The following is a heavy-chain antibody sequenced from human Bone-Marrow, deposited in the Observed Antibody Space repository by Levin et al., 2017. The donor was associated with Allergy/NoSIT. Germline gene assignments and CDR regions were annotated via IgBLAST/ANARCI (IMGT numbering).Heavy chain of an antibody. V-gene: IGHV5-51*01. J-gene: IGHJ4*02. Sequence: KVSCQVSRHTFTNYWIGWVRQMPGTGLEWMGIIYPDDSDTKYRPSFQGQVTISADESINTVYLHWNSLKASDTAVYYCARLAGGAYNYFDYWGQGTPVTVSS. CDR2: IYPDDSDT. CDR3: ARLAGGAYNYFDY. CDR1: RHTFTNYW. D-gene: IGHD5-24*01.